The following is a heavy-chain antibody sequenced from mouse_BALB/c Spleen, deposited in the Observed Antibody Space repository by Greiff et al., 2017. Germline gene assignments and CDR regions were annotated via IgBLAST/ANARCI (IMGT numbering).Heavy chain of an antibody. J-gene: IGHJ1*01. CDR2: FYPGSGSI. Sequence: QVQLQQSGAGLVKPGASVKLSCKASGYTFTEYIIHWVKQRPGQGLEWIGWFYPGSGSIKYNEKFKDKATLTADKSSSTVYMELSRLTSEDSAVYFCARHEEDGSSGWYFDVWGAGTTVTVSS. D-gene: IGHD1-1*01. V-gene: IGHV1-62-2*01. CDR3: ARHEEDGSSGWYFDV. CDR1: GYTFTEYI.